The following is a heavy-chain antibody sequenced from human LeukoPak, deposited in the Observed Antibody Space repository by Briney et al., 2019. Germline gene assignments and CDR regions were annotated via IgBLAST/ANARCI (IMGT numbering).Heavy chain of an antibody. D-gene: IGHD2/OR15-2a*01. J-gene: IGHJ5*02. Sequence: ASVKVSCKASGYTFSDYYMHGVRQAPGQGLEWMGVINPSGGSTRYAQKFQGRVTMTRDMSTRPVDMQLSSLRSEDTAVYYCARDGCSSTTNCDENNWFDPWGQGTLVTVSS. CDR2: INPSGGST. CDR1: GYTFSDYY. CDR3: ARDGCSSTTNCDENNWFDP. V-gene: IGHV1-46*01.